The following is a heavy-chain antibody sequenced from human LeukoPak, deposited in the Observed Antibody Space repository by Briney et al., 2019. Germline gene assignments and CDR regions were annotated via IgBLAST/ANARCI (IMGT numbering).Heavy chain of an antibody. D-gene: IGHD6-13*01. CDR1: GVSISSYY. J-gene: IGHJ4*02. Sequence: SETLSLTCTVSGVSISSYYWSWIRQPPGKGLEWIEYIYYSGNINYNPSFKSRVTISVDTSKNQFSLKLTSVTAADTAVYYCAIETAAAGLDYWGQGTLVTVSS. V-gene: IGHV4-59*12. CDR3: AIETAAAGLDY. CDR2: IYYSGNI.